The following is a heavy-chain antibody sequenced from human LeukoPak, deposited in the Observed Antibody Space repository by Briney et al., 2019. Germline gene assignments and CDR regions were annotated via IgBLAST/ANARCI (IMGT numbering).Heavy chain of an antibody. J-gene: IGHJ4*02. Sequence: SETLSLTCTVSGGSISSSGSYWGWIRQPPGRGLEWIVTIYYSGSTYYNPSLKSRVTISVDTSKNQFSLNLSPVTAADTAIYYCATDYFKYNDGSGPFEYWGQGTLVTVST. V-gene: IGHV4-39*07. CDR2: IYYSGST. D-gene: IGHD3-22*01. CDR1: GGSISSSGSY. CDR3: ATDYFKYNDGSGPFEY.